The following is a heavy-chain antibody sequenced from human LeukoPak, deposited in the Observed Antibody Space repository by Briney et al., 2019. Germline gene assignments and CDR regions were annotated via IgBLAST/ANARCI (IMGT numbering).Heavy chain of an antibody. CDR1: GYTFTSYA. Sequence: ASVKVSCKASGYTFTSYAIHWVRQAPGQGLEWMGWITPSGGTNYPQKFQGRVAITWDTSITTAYMDLSRLTSDDTAVYYSARHRYGDGFAHLDYWGQGALVTVSS. CDR3: ARHRYGDGFAHLDY. CDR2: ITPSGGT. J-gene: IGHJ4*02. D-gene: IGHD5-24*01. V-gene: IGHV1-2*02.